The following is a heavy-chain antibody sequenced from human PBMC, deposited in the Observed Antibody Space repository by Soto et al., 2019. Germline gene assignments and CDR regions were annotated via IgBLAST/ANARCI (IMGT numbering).Heavy chain of an antibody. CDR1: GYTFTSYF. D-gene: IGHD2-15*01. J-gene: IGHJ4*02. CDR2: INPSGGSS. V-gene: IGHV1-46*03. CDR3: ARVYCSGGSCYSIDC. Sequence: QVQLVQSGAEVKKPGASVKVSCKASGYTFTSYFMHWVRQAPGQGLEWVGIINPSGGSSSYAQKFQGRVTMTRDTSTSKVYRELSCLRSEDTAVYYGARVYCSGGSCYSIDCWGQGTLGTVSS.